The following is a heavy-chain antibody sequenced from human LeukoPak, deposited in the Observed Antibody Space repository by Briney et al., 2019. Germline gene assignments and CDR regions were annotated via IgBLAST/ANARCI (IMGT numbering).Heavy chain of an antibody. Sequence: GGSLRLPCAASGFTFDDYAMHWVRQAPGKGLEWVSGISWNSGSIGYADSVKGRFTISRDNAKNSLYLQMNSLRAEDMALYYCAKDKAPYGSGSPTYFDYWGQGTLVTVSS. D-gene: IGHD3-10*01. CDR3: AKDKAPYGSGSPTYFDY. V-gene: IGHV3-9*03. CDR1: GFTFDDYA. J-gene: IGHJ4*02. CDR2: ISWNSGSI.